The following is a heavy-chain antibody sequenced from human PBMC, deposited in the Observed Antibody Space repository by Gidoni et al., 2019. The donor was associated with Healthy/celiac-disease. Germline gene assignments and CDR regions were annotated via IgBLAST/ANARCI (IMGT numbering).Heavy chain of an antibody. V-gene: IGHV1-3*01. CDR1: GYTFTSYA. CDR2: INAGNGNT. CDR3: AREFVTTVIWFDP. D-gene: IGHD4-17*01. Sequence: QVQLVQSGAEVKKPGASVKVSCKASGYTFTSYAMHWVRQAPGQRLEWMGWINAGNGNTKYSQKFQGRVTITRDTSASTAYMELSSLRSEDTAVYYCAREFVTTVIWFDPWGQGTLVTVSS. J-gene: IGHJ5*02.